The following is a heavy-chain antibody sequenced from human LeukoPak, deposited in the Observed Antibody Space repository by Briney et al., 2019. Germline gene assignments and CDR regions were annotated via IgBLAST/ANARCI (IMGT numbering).Heavy chain of an antibody. CDR3: ARDHRGDRY. CDR1: GFTFDDYA. V-gene: IGHV3-9*01. J-gene: IGHJ4*02. D-gene: IGHD4-17*01. Sequence: GRSLRLSCAASGFTFDDYAMHWVRQAPGKGLEWVSGISWNSGSMDYADSVKGRFTISRDNAKNSLYLQMDSLRAEDTALYYCARDHRGDRYWGQGTLVTVSS. CDR2: ISWNSGSM.